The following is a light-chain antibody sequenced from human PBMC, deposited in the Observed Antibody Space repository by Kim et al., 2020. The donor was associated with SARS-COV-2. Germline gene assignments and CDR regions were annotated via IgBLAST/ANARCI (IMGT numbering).Light chain of an antibody. CDR1: QSISDW. CDR3: QQYNSYPWT. V-gene: IGKV1-5*03. CDR2: KAS. J-gene: IGKJ1*01. Sequence: DIQMTQSPSTLSASVGDRVTITCRASQSISDWLAWYQQKPGKAPKLLMYKASNLESGVPSRFICSGSGTEFTLTINSLQPDDFATYYCQQYNSYPWTFGQGTKLDIK.